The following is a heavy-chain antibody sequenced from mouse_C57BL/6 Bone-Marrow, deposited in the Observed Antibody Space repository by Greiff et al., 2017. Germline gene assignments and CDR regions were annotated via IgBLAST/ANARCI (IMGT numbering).Heavy chain of an antibody. J-gene: IGHJ1*03. D-gene: IGHD1-1*01. Sequence: VQLKQSGPGLAKPSQTLSLTCSVTGYSITSDYWNWIRKFPGNKLEYMGYISYSGSTYYNPSLKSRISITRDTSKNQYYLQLNSVTTEDTATYYCARYYYGSSWYFDVWGTGTTVTVSS. CDR3: ARYYYGSSWYFDV. CDR1: GYSITSDY. V-gene: IGHV3-8*01. CDR2: ISYSGST.